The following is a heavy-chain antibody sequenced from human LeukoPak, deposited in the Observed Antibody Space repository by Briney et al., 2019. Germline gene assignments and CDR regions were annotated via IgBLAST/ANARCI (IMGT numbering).Heavy chain of an antibody. J-gene: IGHJ6*02. V-gene: IGHV3-21*01. Sequence: PGGSLRLSCAASGFTFSSYSMNWVRQAPGKGLEWVSSISSSSSYIYYADSVKGRFTISRDNAKNSLYLQMSSLRAEDTAVYYCARDTEEDYYYGMDVWGQGTTVTVSS. CDR1: GFTFSSYS. CDR3: ARDTEEDYYYGMDV. D-gene: IGHD4-17*01. CDR2: ISSSSSYI.